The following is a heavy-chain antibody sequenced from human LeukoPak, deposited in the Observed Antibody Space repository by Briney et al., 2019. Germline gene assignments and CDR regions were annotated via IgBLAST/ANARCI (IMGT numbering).Heavy chain of an antibody. Sequence: VASVKVSCKASGYTFTSYAMNWVRQAPGQGLEWMGWINTNTGNPTYAQGFTGRFVFSLDTSVSTAYLQISSLKAEDTAVYYCASSITMVRGVIILPDYWGQGTLATVSS. V-gene: IGHV7-4-1*02. D-gene: IGHD3-10*01. CDR3: ASSITMVRGVIILPDY. CDR1: GYTFTSYA. CDR2: INTNTGNP. J-gene: IGHJ4*02.